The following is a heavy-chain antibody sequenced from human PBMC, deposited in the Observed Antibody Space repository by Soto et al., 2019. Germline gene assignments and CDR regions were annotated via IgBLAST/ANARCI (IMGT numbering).Heavy chain of an antibody. V-gene: IGHV4-30-4*01. CDR3: SRVNSSSSLDN. J-gene: IGHJ4*02. CDR1: GDSINSGDYY. D-gene: IGHD2-2*01. Sequence: PSETLSLTCTVSGDSINSGDYYWSWIRQPPGKGLEWIGCIYFSGSAYLNPSLESRLTISVDTSKNQFSLKLRSVTAADTAIYYCSRVNSSSSLDNWGQGALVTVSS. CDR2: IYFSGSA.